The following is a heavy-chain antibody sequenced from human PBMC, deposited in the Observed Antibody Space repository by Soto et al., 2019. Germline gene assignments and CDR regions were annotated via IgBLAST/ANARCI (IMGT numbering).Heavy chain of an antibody. CDR1: GYTFASYA. J-gene: IGHJ4*02. Sequence: QVQLVQSGAEVKKPGASVKVSCKASGYTFASYAISWMRQAPGQGIEGMGGISAYNGNTNYAKKLQGRVTMTTDTSTSTAYMELRSLRSDVTAVYYCARDPPPPDYWGQGTLVTVSS. CDR3: ARDPPPPDY. V-gene: IGHV1-18*01. CDR2: ISAYNGNT.